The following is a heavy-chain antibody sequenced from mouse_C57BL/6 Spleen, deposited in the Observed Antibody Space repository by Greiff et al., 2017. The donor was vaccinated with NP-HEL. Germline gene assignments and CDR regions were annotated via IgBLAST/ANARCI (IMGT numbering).Heavy chain of an antibody. CDR1: GYTFTSYD. Sequence: VQLQQSGPELVKPGASVKLSCKASGYTFTSYDINWVKQRPGQGLEWIGWIYPSDGSTKYNEKFKGKATLTVDTSSSTAYMEHHSLTSEDSAVGYCARRCCDNSHWWFDVWGTGTTVTVSS. CDR2: IYPSDGST. CDR3: ARRCCDNSHWWFDV. J-gene: IGHJ1*03. V-gene: IGHV1-85*01. D-gene: IGHD6-1*01.